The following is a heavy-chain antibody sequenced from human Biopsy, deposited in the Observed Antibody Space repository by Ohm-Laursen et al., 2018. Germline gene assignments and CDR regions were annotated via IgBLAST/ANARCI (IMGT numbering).Heavy chain of an antibody. J-gene: IGHJ4*02. Sequence: SETLSPTCTVSRDSISNYYWTWIRQSPGKGLEWIGYIYYTGSTNYNPSVKSRVTISVDTSKNQFSQKLNSVTAADTAVYFCARDSRGGHLNTTLITGKNLDSWGQGILVTVSS. CDR2: IYYTGST. CDR1: RDSISNYY. V-gene: IGHV4-59*01. D-gene: IGHD3-16*01. CDR3: ARDSRGGHLNTTLITGKNLDS.